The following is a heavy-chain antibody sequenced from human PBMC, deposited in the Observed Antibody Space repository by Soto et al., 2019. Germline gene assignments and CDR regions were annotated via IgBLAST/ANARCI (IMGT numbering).Heavy chain of an antibody. V-gene: IGHV5-10-1*01. Sequence: PEESLKISCNGSGYSFAGYWITWVRQKPWKGLEWMGRIDPSDSQTYYSPSFRGHVTISATKSITTVFLQWSSLRASDTAMYYCARQIYDSDTGPNFQYYFDSWGQGTPVTVSS. D-gene: IGHD3-22*01. CDR2: IDPSDSQT. CDR3: ARQIYDSDTGPNFQYYFDS. J-gene: IGHJ4*02. CDR1: GYSFAGYW.